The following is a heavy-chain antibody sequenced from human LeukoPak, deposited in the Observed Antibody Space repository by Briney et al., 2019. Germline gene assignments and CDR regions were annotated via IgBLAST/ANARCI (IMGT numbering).Heavy chain of an antibody. Sequence: PPETLSLTCAVYGGSFSGYYWSWIRQPPGKGLEWIGEINHSGSTNYNPSLKSRVTISVDTSKNQFSLKLSSVTAADMAVYYCARGASTVVTPDYYYYYMDVWGKGTTVTVSS. CDR3: ARGASTVVTPDYYYYYMDV. D-gene: IGHD4-23*01. V-gene: IGHV4-34*01. CDR2: INHSGST. CDR1: GGSFSGYY. J-gene: IGHJ6*03.